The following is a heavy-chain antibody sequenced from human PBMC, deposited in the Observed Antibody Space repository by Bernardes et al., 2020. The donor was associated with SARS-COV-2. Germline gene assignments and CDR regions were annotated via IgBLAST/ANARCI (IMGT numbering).Heavy chain of an antibody. J-gene: IGHJ4*02. V-gene: IGHV4-31*03. CDR3: ARERVEAGQQLGLN. Sequence: SETLSLTCTVSGGSISRGGYYWSWIRQHPGKGLEWIGYIYYSGSTYYNPSLKSRVTISVDTSKNQFSMKLSSVTAADTAVYYCARERVEAGQQLGLNWGQGTLVTVSS. CDR1: GGSISRGGYY. CDR2: IYYSGST. D-gene: IGHD6-13*01.